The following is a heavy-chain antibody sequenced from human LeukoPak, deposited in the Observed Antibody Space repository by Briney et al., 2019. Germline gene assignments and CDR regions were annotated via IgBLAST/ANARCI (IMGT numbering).Heavy chain of an antibody. J-gene: IGHJ2*01. V-gene: IGHV1-46*02. Sequence: ASVRVACKASGYNLNDHYIHWVRQAPGQGLEWMGIINPSGGSTSYAQKFQGRVTMTRDTSTSTVYMELSSLRSEDTAVYYCARDRPGIGYFDLWGRGTLVTVSS. CDR2: INPSGGST. CDR1: GYNLNDHY. CDR3: ARDRPGIGYFDL. D-gene: IGHD1-14*01.